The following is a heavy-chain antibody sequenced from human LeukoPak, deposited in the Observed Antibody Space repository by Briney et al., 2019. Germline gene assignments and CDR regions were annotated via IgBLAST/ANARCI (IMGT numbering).Heavy chain of an antibody. CDR3: ARDEMDSLDY. V-gene: IGHV1-46*01. J-gene: IGHJ4*02. D-gene: IGHD5-24*01. Sequence: ASVKVSCKASGYTFTSYYLHWVRQAPGQGLEWMGMINPSGGNTNYAQKFQDRVTMTRDTSTSTVCMQLSSLRSEDTAVYYCARDEMDSLDYWGQGTLVTVSS. CDR1: GYTFTSYY. CDR2: INPSGGNT.